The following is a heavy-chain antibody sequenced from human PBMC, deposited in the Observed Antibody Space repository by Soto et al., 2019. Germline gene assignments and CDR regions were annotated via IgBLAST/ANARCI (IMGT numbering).Heavy chain of an antibody. Sequence: PSETLSLTCAVYGESFSGYYWSWIRQPPGKGLEWIGEINHSGSTNYNPSLKSRVTMSVDTSKNQFSLKLSSVTAADTAMYYCAGNIVATISSFDYWGQGTLGTSPQ. CDR1: GESFSGYY. V-gene: IGHV4-34*01. CDR2: INHSGST. CDR3: AGNIVATISSFDY. D-gene: IGHD5-12*01. J-gene: IGHJ4*02.